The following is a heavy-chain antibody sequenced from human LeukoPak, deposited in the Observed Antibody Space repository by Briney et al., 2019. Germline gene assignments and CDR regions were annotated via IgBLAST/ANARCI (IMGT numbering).Heavy chain of an antibody. D-gene: IGHD3-3*01. Sequence: GGSLTLSCEDSGFTFRSYEMNWVRQAPGKGLEWIAYLSSSGSAFSYADSVKGRFTISRDNAKNSLYLQMNSLRAEDTAVYYCARDSYDFWSGYLNYMDVWGKGTTVTVSS. CDR1: GFTFRSYE. CDR2: LSSSGSAF. J-gene: IGHJ6*03. CDR3: ARDSYDFWSGYLNYMDV. V-gene: IGHV3-48*03.